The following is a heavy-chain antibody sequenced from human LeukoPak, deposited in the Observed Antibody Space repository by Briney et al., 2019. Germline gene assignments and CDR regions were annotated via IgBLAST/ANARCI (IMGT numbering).Heavy chain of an antibody. J-gene: IGHJ4*02. CDR3: ARDWVRFDY. CDR2: ISASGGSP. D-gene: IGHD4/OR15-4a*01. V-gene: IGHV3-23*01. Sequence: GGSLRLSCAASGFTFSGYAMSWVRQAPGKGLEWVSSISASGGSPFYADSMKGRFTISRDNSKNTLYLQMNTLRAEDTALYYCARDWVRFDYWGQGTLVTVSS. CDR1: GFTFSGYA.